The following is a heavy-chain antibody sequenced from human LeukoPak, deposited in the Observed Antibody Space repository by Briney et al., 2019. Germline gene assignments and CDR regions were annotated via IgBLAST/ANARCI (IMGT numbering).Heavy chain of an antibody. CDR2: INPSGGST. V-gene: IGHV1-46*01. CDR3: ARDPILYSSSWANWFDP. Sequence: GASVKVSCKASGYTFTSYYMHWVRQAPGQGLEWMGIINPSGGSTSYAQKFQGRVTMTRDTSISTAYMELSRLRSDDTAVYYCARDPILYSSSWANWFDPWGQGTLVTVSS. CDR1: GYTFTSYY. D-gene: IGHD6-13*01. J-gene: IGHJ5*02.